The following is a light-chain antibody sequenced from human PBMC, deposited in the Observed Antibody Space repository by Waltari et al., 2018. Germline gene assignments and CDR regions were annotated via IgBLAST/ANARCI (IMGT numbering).Light chain of an antibody. CDR2: AAS. Sequence: DIRLTQSPSFLSASVGDKVTITCRASQGIGSHLSWYQQDPGKAPKLLIYAASTLQGGVPSRFSGSGSGTEFALTISGRQPEDFATYFCLHLNSYPYTFGGGTKVDIK. J-gene: IGKJ4*01. CDR3: LHLNSYPYT. V-gene: IGKV1-9*01. CDR1: QGIGSH.